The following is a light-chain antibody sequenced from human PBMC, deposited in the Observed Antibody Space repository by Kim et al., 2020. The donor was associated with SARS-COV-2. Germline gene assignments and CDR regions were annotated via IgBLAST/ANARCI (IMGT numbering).Light chain of an antibody. Sequence: EIVLTQSPGPLSLSPGERATLSCRASQTVTNSYLAWYQQKPGQAPRLLIYGASSRATGIPDRFSGSGSGTDFTLTINRLEPEDFAVYYCQQYAISRTFGQGTKVDIK. CDR3: QQYAISRT. J-gene: IGKJ1*01. CDR1: QTVTNSY. V-gene: IGKV3-20*01. CDR2: GAS.